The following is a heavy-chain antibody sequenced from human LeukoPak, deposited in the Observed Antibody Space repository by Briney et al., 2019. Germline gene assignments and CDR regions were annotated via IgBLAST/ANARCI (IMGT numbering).Heavy chain of an antibody. CDR1: GFTFSNYW. CDR3: ARGRYYLDS. CDR2: ISGSGGST. D-gene: IGHD4-17*01. J-gene: IGHJ4*02. Sequence: PGGSLRLSCAASGFTFSNYWMHWVRQAPGKGLVWVSAISGSGGSTYYADSVKGRFTISRDNAKNTLYLQMNSLRAEDTAVYYCARGRYYLDSWGQGTLVTVSS. V-gene: IGHV3-74*01.